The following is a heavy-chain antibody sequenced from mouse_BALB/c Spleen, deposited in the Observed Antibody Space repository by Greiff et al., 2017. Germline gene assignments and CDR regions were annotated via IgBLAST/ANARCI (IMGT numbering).Heavy chain of an antibody. CDR3: AVTTVKGPFAY. J-gene: IGHJ3*01. Sequence: LVKTGASVKISCKASGYSFTGYYMHWVKQSHGKSLEWIGYISCYNGATSYNQKFKGKATFTVDTSSSTAYMQFNSLTSEDSAVYYCAVTTVKGPFAYWGQGTLVTVSA. V-gene: IGHV1S34*01. D-gene: IGHD1-1*01. CDR2: ISCYNGAT. CDR1: GYSFTGYY.